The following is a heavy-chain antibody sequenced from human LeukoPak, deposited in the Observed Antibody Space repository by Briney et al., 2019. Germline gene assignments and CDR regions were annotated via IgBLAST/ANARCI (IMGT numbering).Heavy chain of an antibody. J-gene: IGHJ4*02. CDR1: GFTFSSYA. V-gene: IGHV3-30-3*01. CDR3: ASAYCSGGSCSVFDY. CDR2: ISYDGSNK. D-gene: IGHD2-15*01. Sequence: GRSLRLSCAASGFTFSSYAMHWVRQAPGKGLEWVAVISYDGSNKYYADSVKGRFTISRDNSKNTLYLQMNSLRAEDTAVYYCASAYCSGGSCSVFDYWGQGTLVTVSS.